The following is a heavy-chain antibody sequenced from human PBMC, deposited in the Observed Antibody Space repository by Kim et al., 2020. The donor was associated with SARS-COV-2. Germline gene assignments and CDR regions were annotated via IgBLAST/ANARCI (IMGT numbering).Heavy chain of an antibody. CDR2: K. V-gene: IGHV6-1*01. Sequence: KDYAVSVKSRITINPDTSKNQFSLQLNSVTPEDTAVYYCARVSGKGDFDYWGQGTLVTVSS. J-gene: IGHJ4*02. D-gene: IGHD3-3*01. CDR3: ARVSGKGDFDY.